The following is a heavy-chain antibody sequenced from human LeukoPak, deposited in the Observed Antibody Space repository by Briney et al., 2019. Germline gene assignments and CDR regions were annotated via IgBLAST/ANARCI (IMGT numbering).Heavy chain of an antibody. CDR1: GYTFTGYY. Sequence: ASVKVSCKASGYTFTGYYMHWVRQAPGQGLEWMGWINPNSGGTNYAQKFQGRVTMTRDTSISTAYMELSRLRSDDTAVYYCARWQVWSYSRYYFDYWGQGTLVTVSS. CDR2: INPNSGGT. V-gene: IGHV1-2*02. CDR3: ARWQVWSYSRYYFDY. J-gene: IGHJ4*02. D-gene: IGHD1-26*01.